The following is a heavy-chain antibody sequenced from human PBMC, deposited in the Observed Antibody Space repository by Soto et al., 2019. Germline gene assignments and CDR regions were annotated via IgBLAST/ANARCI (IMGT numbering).Heavy chain of an antibody. D-gene: IGHD6-13*01. CDR2: IDANSGGT. J-gene: IGHJ4*02. Sequence: ASVKVSCKASGYTFTGYYLHWVRQAPGQGLEWMGWIDANSGGTNYAQKFQGRVAMTRDTSISAAYMELSRLRSDDTAVYYCARGYCSSWYPDHWGQGTLVTVSS. V-gene: IGHV1-2*02. CDR3: ARGYCSSWYPDH. CDR1: GYTFTGYY.